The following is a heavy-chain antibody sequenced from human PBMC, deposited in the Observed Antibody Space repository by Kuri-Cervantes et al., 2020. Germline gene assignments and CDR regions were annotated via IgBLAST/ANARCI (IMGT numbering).Heavy chain of an antibody. CDR1: GFTFSSYA. D-gene: IGHD5-12*01. J-gene: IGHJ4*02. CDR3: ASSSGYSGYDSNLVIDY. Sequence: GGSLRLSCAASGFTFSSYAMHWVRQAPGKVLEWVAVISYDGSNKYYADSVKGRFTISRDNSKNTLYLQMNSLRAEDTAVYYCASSSGYSGYDSNLVIDYWGQGTLVTVSS. CDR2: ISYDGSNK. V-gene: IGHV3-30*07.